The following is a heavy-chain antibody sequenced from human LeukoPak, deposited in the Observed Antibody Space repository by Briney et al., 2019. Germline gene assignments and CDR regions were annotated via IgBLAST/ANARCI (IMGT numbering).Heavy chain of an antibody. CDR2: FSGSTGST. V-gene: IGHV3-23*01. D-gene: IGHD2-2*02. CDR1: GFTFSSYG. CDR3: ARGGMRGKISYTYYYMDV. J-gene: IGHJ6*03. Sequence: GGSLRLSCAASGFTFSSYGMNWVRQAPGKGLEWVSGFSGSTGSTHYADSVKGRFTISRDNSRDTLSLQMNSLRGEDAAVYYCARGGMRGKISYTYYYMDVWGKGTTVTVSS.